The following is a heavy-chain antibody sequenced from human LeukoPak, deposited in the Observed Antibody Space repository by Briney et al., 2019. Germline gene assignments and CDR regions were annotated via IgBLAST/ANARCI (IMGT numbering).Heavy chain of an antibody. Sequence: GGSLRLSCAASGFTVSNNYMSWVRQAPGKGLEWVSVIYSGGTTYYADSVKGRFTISRDNAKNSLYLQMNSLRAEDTALYYCAKDLVATSEGVDYWGQGTLVTVSS. D-gene: IGHD5-12*01. V-gene: IGHV3-53*05. CDR1: GFTVSNNY. J-gene: IGHJ4*02. CDR2: IYSGGTT. CDR3: AKDLVATSEGVDY.